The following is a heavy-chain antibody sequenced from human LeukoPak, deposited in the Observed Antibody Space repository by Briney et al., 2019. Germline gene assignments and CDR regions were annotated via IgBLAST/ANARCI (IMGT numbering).Heavy chain of an antibody. CDR3: ARVRVVAYYFDY. Sequence: GGSLRLSCAASGFTFSSYWMSWVRQAPGKGLEWVANIKQDGSEKYYVDSVKGRFTISRDSSKNTLYLQMNSLRAEDTAVYHCARVRVVAYYFDYWGQGTLVTVSS. D-gene: IGHD2-15*01. J-gene: IGHJ4*02. V-gene: IGHV3-7*03. CDR2: IKQDGSEK. CDR1: GFTFSSYW.